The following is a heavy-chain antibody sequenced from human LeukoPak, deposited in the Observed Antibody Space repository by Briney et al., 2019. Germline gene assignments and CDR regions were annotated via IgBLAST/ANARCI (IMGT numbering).Heavy chain of an antibody. CDR3: ATGDRITMIVVVPFQH. D-gene: IGHD3-22*01. CDR1: GYTFTDYY. J-gene: IGHJ1*01. V-gene: IGHV1-69-2*01. Sequence: VKISFKVSGYTFTDYYMHWVQQAPGKGLEWMGLVEPEEGGTIYAKEFQGRVTITADTSTDTAYMELSSLRSEDTAVYYCATGDRITMIVVVPFQHWGQGTLVTVSS. CDR2: VEPEEGGT.